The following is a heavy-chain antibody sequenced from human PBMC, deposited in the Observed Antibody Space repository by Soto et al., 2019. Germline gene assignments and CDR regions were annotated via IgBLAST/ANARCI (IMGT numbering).Heavy chain of an antibody. J-gene: IGHJ6*02. Sequence: GGSLRLSCAASGWTFGTYSMNWVRQAPGKGLEWIAYINSDSDNIMYADSVKGRFTISRDNAKNSLFLQMNSLTDEDTAVYYCARLYYDYVWGQGTTVTVSS. D-gene: IGHD3-3*01. V-gene: IGHV3-48*02. CDR3: ARLYYDYV. CDR2: INSDSDNI. CDR1: GWTFGTYS.